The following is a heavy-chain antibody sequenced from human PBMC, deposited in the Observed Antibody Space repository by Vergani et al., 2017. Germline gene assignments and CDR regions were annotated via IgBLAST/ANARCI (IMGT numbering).Heavy chain of an antibody. CDR2: IYYSGST. CDR1: GASIRSSNYY. V-gene: IGHV4-39*01. D-gene: IGHD6-13*01. CDR3: AVAAAGRGDFDY. J-gene: IGHJ4*02. Sequence: QLQLQESGPGLVKPSATLSLTCSVSGASIRSSNYYWGWIRQPPGKGLEWIASIYYSGSTYYNPSLKSRVTISVDTSKNQFSLKLSSVTAADTAVYYCAVAAAGRGDFDYWGQGTLVTVSS.